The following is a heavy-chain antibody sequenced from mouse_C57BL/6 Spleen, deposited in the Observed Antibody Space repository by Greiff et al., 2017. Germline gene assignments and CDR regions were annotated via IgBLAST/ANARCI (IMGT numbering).Heavy chain of an antibody. Sequence: VKLQESGAELARPGASVKMSCKASGYTFTSYTMHWVKQRPGQGLEWIGYINPSSGYTKYNQKFKDKATLTADKSSSTAYMQLSSLTSEDSAVYYCARGGYGSSEDYWGQGTTLTVSS. CDR2: INPSSGYT. D-gene: IGHD1-1*01. J-gene: IGHJ2*01. CDR1: GYTFTSYT. V-gene: IGHV1-4*01. CDR3: ARGGYGSSEDY.